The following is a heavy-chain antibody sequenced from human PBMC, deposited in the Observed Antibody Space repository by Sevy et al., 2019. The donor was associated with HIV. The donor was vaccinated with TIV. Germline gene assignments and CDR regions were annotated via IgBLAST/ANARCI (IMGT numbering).Heavy chain of an antibody. CDR2: VSKSGTT. CDR1: GGSISTSTYF. J-gene: IGHJ5*02. Sequence: SETRSLTCTVSGGSISTSTYFWGWIRQSPGKGLDWIGSVSKSGTTFYNPSLKSRVTVSVDTSKNRFSLDLTSITASDTAVYYCARISAMAITDPWGHGTLVTVSS. CDR3: ARISAMAITDP. V-gene: IGHV4-39*01. D-gene: IGHD1-20*01.